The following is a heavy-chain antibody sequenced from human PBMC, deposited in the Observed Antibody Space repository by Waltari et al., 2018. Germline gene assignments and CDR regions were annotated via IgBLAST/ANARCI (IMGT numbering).Heavy chain of an antibody. CDR2: IYHSGST. J-gene: IGHJ4*02. CDR1: GYSISSGYY. CDR3: ARVGSRNYDSSGYPDY. D-gene: IGHD3-22*01. V-gene: IGHV4-38-2*01. Sequence: QVQLQESGPGLVKPSETLSLTCAVSGYSISSGYYWGWIRQPPGKGLEWIGSIYHSGSTYYTPSLKRRVTISVDTSKNQFSLKLSSVTAADTAVYYCARVGSRNYDSSGYPDYWGQGTLVTVSS.